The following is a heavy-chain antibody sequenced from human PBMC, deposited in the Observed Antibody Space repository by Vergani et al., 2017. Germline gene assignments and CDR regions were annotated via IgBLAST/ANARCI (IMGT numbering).Heavy chain of an antibody. CDR1: GYTFTSYG. D-gene: IGHD3-16*01. V-gene: IGHV1-18*01. CDR3: ARDLPGMITFGGARDAFDI. CDR2: ISAYNGNT. Sequence: VQLVESGGGVVQPGASVKVSCKASGYTFTSYGISWVRQAPGQGLEWMGWISAYNGNTNYAQKLQGRVTMTTDTSTSTAYMELRSLRSDDTAVYYCARDLPGMITFGGARDAFDIWGQGTMVTVSS. J-gene: IGHJ3*02.